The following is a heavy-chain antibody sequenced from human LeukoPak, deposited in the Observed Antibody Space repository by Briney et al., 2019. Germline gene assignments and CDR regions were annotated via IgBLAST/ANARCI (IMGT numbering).Heavy chain of an antibody. D-gene: IGHD4/OR15-4a*01. Sequence: GSLRLSCEPSGFSFSTYSINWVRQAPGKGLGGISYISISSTTIYCADSVKGRFTISRDNSKNSLYLQMNNLRDDDTAVYYCARDQGMVNDAFDVWGQGTLVTVSS. CDR3: ARDQGMVNDAFDV. CDR1: GFSFSTYS. J-gene: IGHJ3*01. V-gene: IGHV3-48*02. CDR2: ISISSTTI.